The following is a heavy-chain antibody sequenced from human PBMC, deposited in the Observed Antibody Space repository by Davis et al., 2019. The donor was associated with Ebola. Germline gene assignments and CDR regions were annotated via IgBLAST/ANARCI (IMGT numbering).Heavy chain of an antibody. CDR1: GYTFTSYA. CDR3: ARLIVYSSGRKYFQE. V-gene: IGHV1-3*01. Sequence: ASVKVSCKASGYTFTSYAMHWVRQAPGQRLEWMGWINAGNGNTKYSQKFQGRVTITRDTSASTAYMELSSLRSEDTAVYYCARLIVYSSGRKYFQEWGQGTLLTVSS. J-gene: IGHJ1*01. D-gene: IGHD3-16*02. CDR2: INAGNGNT.